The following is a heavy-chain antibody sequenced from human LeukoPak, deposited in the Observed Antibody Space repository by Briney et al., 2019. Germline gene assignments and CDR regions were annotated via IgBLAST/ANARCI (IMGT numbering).Heavy chain of an antibody. CDR2: IYSSGST. CDR1: GGSISSYH. D-gene: IGHD5-12*01. CDR3: ARGNSGYDYAFDI. J-gene: IGHJ3*02. V-gene: IGHV4-59*01. Sequence: LETLSLTCTVSGGSISSYHWSWIRQPLGKRLQWIGFIYSSGSTNYNPSLKSRVTISLDTSKNQFSLRVSSVTSADTAVYYCARGNSGYDYAFDIWGQGTMVTVSS.